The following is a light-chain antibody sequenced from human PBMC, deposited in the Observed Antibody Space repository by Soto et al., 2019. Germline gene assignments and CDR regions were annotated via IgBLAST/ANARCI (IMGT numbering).Light chain of an antibody. CDR3: QQYDSSGT. CDR2: GAS. CDR1: QSVRSD. V-gene: IGKV3-20*01. Sequence: EIVMTQSPATLSVSPGEKATLSFRASQSVRSDLAWYQQKPGQAPRLLIYGASSRATGIPDRFSGSGSGTDFTLTISRLEPEDFAVYYCQQYDSSGTFGQGTKVDI. J-gene: IGKJ1*01.